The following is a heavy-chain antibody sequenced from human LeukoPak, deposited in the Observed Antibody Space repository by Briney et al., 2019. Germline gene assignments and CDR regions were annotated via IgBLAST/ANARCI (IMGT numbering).Heavy chain of an antibody. CDR3: AKHLRATNTYIFFGLDV. V-gene: IGHV3-9*01. CDR1: GFTFKDYG. D-gene: IGHD1-26*01. J-gene: IGHJ6*02. CDR2: ISWNGGST. Sequence: GGPLRLPCAATGFTFKDYGMHWVRQPPGKGLEWVSGISWNGGSTDYADSVKGRFTISRDNAKNSLYLQVSSLRPEDTALYYCAKHLRATNTYIFFGLDVWGQGTTVTVSS.